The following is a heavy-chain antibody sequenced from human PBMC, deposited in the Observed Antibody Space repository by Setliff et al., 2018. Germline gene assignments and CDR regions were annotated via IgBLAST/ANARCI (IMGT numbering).Heavy chain of an antibody. J-gene: IGHJ5*02. V-gene: IGHV1-69*13. CDR2: IIPIFGSP. CDR1: GDTLTTYA. D-gene: IGHD2-21*01. CDR3: ARAGVDAIPA. Sequence: SVKVSCKASGDTLTTYAIHWVRQAPGQGLEWMGMIIPIFGSPHYAQRFQDRVIITADVSTRTAYMDLSSLSFEDTAVYYCARAGVDAIPAWGQGTMVTVSS.